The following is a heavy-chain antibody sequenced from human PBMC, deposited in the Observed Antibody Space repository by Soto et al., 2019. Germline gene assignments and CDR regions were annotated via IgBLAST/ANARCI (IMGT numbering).Heavy chain of an antibody. V-gene: IGHV1-2*02. Sequence: ASVKVSCKASGYTFTGYYMHWVRQAPGQGLEWMGWINPNSGGTNYAQKFQGRVTMTRDTSISTAYMELSRLRSDDTAVYYCARGKYCTIGVCYTAYYYYGMDVWGQGTTVTVSS. CDR2: INPNSGGT. D-gene: IGHD2-8*01. CDR1: GYTFTGYY. J-gene: IGHJ6*02. CDR3: ARGKYCTIGVCYTAYYYYGMDV.